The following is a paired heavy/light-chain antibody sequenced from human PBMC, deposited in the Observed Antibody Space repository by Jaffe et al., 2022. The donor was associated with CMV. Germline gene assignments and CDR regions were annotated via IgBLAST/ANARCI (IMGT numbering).Heavy chain of an antibody. CDR3: AGGPYYYYNSMDV. J-gene: IGHJ6*03. Sequence: HVQLQESGPGLVKPSGTLSLTCAVSGGSISSSNWWSWVRQPPGKGLEWIGEIWHSGNTNYNPSLKSRVTISVDKSKNQISLKLTSVTAADTAVYYCAGGPYYYYNSMDVWGKGTTVTVSS. V-gene: IGHV4-4*02. CDR2: IWHSGNT. CDR1: GGSISSSNW.
Light chain of an antibody. V-gene: IGKV3-20*01. CDR3: QHYGSSRGT. J-gene: IGKJ1*01. Sequence: EIVLTQSPGTLSLSPGERATLSCRASQSVSSSYLAWYQQKPGQAPRLLIYVASSRATGIPDRFSGSGSGTDFTLTITRLEPEDFAVYYCQHYGSSRGTFGQGTKVEIK. CDR2: VAS. CDR1: QSVSSSY.